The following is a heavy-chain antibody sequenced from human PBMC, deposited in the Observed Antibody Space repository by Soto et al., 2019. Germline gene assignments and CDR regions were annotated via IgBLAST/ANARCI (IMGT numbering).Heavy chain of an antibody. CDR1: GGTFSSYA. V-gene: IGHV1-69*13. CDR3: ARDLEGGRTLYYYDSSGPAGYAFDI. CDR2: IIPIFGTA. J-gene: IGHJ3*02. D-gene: IGHD3-22*01. Sequence: ASGKVSCKASGGTFSSYAISWVRQAPGQGLEWMGGIIPIFGTANYAQKFQGRVTITADESTSTAYMELSSLRSEDTAVYYCARDLEGGRTLYYYDSSGPAGYAFDIWGQGTMVTV.